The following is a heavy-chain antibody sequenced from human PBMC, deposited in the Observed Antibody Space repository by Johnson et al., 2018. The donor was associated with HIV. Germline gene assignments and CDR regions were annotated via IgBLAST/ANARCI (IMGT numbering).Heavy chain of an antibody. CDR3: ARRRRYGDYFADAFDI. J-gene: IGHJ3*02. D-gene: IGHD4-17*01. Sequence: EVQLVESGGGVVQPGRSLRLSCAASGFTFDDYDLTWVRPAPGKGLEWVSVIYSGGSTYYADFVKGRFTISIDNSKNTLYLQMNSLRAEDTALYYCARRRRYGDYFADAFDIWGQGTMVTVSS. V-gene: IGHV3-66*04. CDR1: GFTFDDYD. CDR2: IYSGGST.